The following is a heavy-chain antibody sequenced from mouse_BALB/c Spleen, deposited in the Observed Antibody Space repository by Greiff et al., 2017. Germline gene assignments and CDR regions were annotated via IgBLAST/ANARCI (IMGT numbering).Heavy chain of an antibody. D-gene: IGHD1-2*01. CDR3: ARGEVTTATAWFAY. CDR1: GYTFSSYW. Sequence: VQLQQSGAELMKPGASVKISCKATGYTFSSYWIEWVKQRPGHGLEWIGEILPGSGSTNYNEKFKGKATFTADTSSNTAYMQLSSLTSEDSAVYYGARGEVTTATAWFAYWGQGTLVTVSA. V-gene: IGHV1-9*01. J-gene: IGHJ3*01. CDR2: ILPGSGST.